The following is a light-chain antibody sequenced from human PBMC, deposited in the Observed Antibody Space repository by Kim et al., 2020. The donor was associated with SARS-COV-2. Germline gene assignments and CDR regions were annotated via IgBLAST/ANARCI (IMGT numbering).Light chain of an antibody. V-gene: IGKV1-33*01. CDR2: AAS. CDR1: QDISNY. J-gene: IGKJ2*01. Sequence: SAAVGDRVTIACQASQDISNYLIWYQQKPGKAPKLLIYAASTLQTGVPSRFSGSGSGTDFAFTISSLQPEDIATYYCQQYHNLPYTFGQGTKLEI. CDR3: QQYHNLPYT.